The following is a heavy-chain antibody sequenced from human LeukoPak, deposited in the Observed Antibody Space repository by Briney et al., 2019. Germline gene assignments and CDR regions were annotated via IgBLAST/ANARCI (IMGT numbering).Heavy chain of an antibody. CDR1: GFTFSSYA. CDR2: IIPIFGIA. J-gene: IGHJ4*02. V-gene: IGHV1-69*04. D-gene: IGHD3-3*01. CDR3: ARDLKTIFGVVMPYFDY. Sequence: SVKVSCTASGFTFSSYAISWVRQAPGQGLEWMARIIPIFGIANYAQKLQGRVTITADKSTSTAYMELSSLRSEDTAVYYCARDLKTIFGVVMPYFDYWGQGTLVTVSS.